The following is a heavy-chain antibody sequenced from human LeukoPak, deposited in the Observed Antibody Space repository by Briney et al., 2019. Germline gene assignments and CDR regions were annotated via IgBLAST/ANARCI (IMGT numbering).Heavy chain of an antibody. CDR2: ISSSGVTT. V-gene: IGHV3-48*03. CDR3: AKVSVVKTGAFCYYYGMDV. Sequence: GGSLRLSCAASGFTFTPYEMNWVRQAPGKGLEWVSYISSSGVTTYYADSVKGRFTISRDNAENSLFLQMNSLRVEDTAVYYCAKVSVVKTGAFCYYYGMDVWGQGTTVTVSS. D-gene: IGHD2-15*01. CDR1: GFTFTPYE. J-gene: IGHJ6*02.